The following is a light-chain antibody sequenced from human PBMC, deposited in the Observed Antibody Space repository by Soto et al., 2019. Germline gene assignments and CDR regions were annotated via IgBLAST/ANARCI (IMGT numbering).Light chain of an antibody. Sequence: EIVMTQSPATLSVSPGERVTLSCRASQSVGTKLVWYQQKPGQSPRLLIFDTSTRATGIPARFSGSGSGRQFTLTISSLQSEDSAVYYCQQHDNWPSFGGGTKVEIK. CDR1: QSVGTK. V-gene: IGKV3D-15*01. CDR2: DTS. J-gene: IGKJ4*01. CDR3: QQHDNWPS.